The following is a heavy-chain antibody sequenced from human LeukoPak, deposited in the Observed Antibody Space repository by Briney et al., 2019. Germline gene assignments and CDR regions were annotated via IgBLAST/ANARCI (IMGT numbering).Heavy chain of an antibody. D-gene: IGHD2-15*01. CDR3: AKRREYCSGGICGAEYFQH. Sequence: GGSLGLSCAASGFTFSNYAMGWVRQAPGKGLEWVSAISGSGGTTYYADSVRGRFSISRDNSDNTLFLQMNSLRAEDTAVYYCAKRREYCSGGICGAEYFQHWGQGTLVIVSS. CDR1: GFTFSNYA. V-gene: IGHV3-23*01. J-gene: IGHJ1*01. CDR2: ISGSGGTT.